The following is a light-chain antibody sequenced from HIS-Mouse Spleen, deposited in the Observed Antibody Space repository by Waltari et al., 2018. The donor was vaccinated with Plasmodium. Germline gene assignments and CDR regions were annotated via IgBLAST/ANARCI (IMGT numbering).Light chain of an antibody. J-gene: IGKJ2*01. CDR3: QQYGSSPPYT. CDR1: QSVSSSY. Sequence: EIVLTQSTVTLSLSPGESATLSCRARQSVSSSYLAWYQQKTGQAPRLLIYSASSRATGIPDRFSGSGSGTDFTRTISRLEPEDFAVYDCQQYGSSPPYTFGQGTKLEIK. CDR2: SAS. V-gene: IGKV3-20*01.